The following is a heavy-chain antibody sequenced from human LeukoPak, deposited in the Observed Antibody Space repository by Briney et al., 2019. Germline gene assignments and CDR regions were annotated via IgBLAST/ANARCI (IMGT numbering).Heavy chain of an antibody. CDR3: ARGPLHVALSSGSLKWLDP. J-gene: IGHJ5*02. D-gene: IGHD5-12*01. CDR2: AIPIFGSP. Sequence: ASVKVSCNVSGGSFSSSTFAWGRQAPGRGLELMGVAIPIFGSPNHALEFQGKATITTEESTSRVYMELSNLTSEATAIYYCARGPLHVALSSGSLKWLDPWGQGSLVTVSS. CDR1: GGSFSSST. V-gene: IGHV1-69*05.